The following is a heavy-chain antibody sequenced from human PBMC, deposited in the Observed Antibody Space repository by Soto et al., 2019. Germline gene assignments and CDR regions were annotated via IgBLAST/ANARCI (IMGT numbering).Heavy chain of an antibody. CDR2: ISYDGSDK. D-gene: IGHD2-2*02. Sequence: QVQLVESGGGVVQPGTSLRLSCAASGFTFSSYAMHWVRQAPGKGLEWVALISYDGSDKYDADSVKGRFIISRDNSKNTLYLQMNSLRPEDTAVYYCARGRYCSGTSCYKNPWFDSWGQGTLVTVSS. J-gene: IGHJ5*01. CDR1: GFTFSSYA. V-gene: IGHV3-30-3*01. CDR3: ARGRYCSGTSCYKNPWFDS.